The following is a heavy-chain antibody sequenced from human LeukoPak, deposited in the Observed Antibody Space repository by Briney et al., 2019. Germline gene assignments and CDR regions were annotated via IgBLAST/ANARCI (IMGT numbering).Heavy chain of an antibody. D-gene: IGHD6-25*01. CDR1: GGSLSSTNW. Sequence: SETLSLTCVVSGGSLSSTNWWTWIRQPPGKGLEWIGEVHLDGRTNFNPSLKSRLTMSVDLSENHVSLKLTSVTAADTAVYYCAREGGFYRPLDYSGQGTLVTVSS. V-gene: IGHV4-4*02. J-gene: IGHJ4*02. CDR2: VHLDGRT. CDR3: AREGGFYRPLDY.